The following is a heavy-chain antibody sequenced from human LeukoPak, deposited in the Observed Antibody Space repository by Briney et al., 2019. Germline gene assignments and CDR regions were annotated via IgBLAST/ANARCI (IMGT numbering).Heavy chain of an antibody. V-gene: IGHV3-21*01. D-gene: IGHD1-26*01. CDR2: ISGSSNYI. CDR3: AKGGKWDVTPFDY. Sequence: PGGSLRLSCAASGFTFSSYSMNWVRQAPGKGLEWVSSISGSSNYIYYADSVKGRFTISRDNAKSSLYLQMNSLRAEDTAVYYCAKGGKWDVTPFDYWGQGTLVTVSS. CDR1: GFTFSSYS. J-gene: IGHJ4*02.